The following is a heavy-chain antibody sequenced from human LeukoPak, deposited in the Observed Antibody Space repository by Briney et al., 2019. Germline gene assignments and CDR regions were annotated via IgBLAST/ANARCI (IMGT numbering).Heavy chain of an antibody. CDR2: ISWNSGSI. Sequence: SPRLSCAASGFTFDDYAMHWVRQAPGKGLEWVSGISWNSGSIGYADSVKGRFTISRDNAKNSLYLQMNSLRAEDTALYYCAKDTGSYGDYETFDYWGQGTLVTVSS. CDR3: AKDTGSYGDYETFDY. CDR1: GFTFDDYA. V-gene: IGHV3-9*01. J-gene: IGHJ4*02. D-gene: IGHD4-17*01.